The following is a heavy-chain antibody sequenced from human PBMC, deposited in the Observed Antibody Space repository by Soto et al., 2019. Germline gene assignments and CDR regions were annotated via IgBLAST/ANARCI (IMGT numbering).Heavy chain of an antibody. D-gene: IGHD3-9*01. J-gene: IGHJ4*02. V-gene: IGHV3-23*01. CDR2: ISGSGGST. Sequence: GGSLRLSCAASGFTFSSYAMSWVRQAPGKGLEWVSAISGSGGSTYYADSVKGRFTISRDNSKNTLYLQMNSLRAEDTAVYYWAKGGGYDILTGYYKALDYWGQGTLVTVSS. CDR1: GFTFSSYA. CDR3: AKGGGYDILTGYYKALDY.